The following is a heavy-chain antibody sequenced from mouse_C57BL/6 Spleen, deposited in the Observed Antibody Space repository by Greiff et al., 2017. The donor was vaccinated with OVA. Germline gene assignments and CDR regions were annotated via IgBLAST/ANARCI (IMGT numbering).Heavy chain of an antibody. J-gene: IGHJ3*01. CDR3: ARNYDGWFAY. CDR1: GYTFTDYY. V-gene: IGHV1-26*01. D-gene: IGHD2-4*01. Sequence: VQLQQSGPELVKPGASVKISCKASGYTFTDYYMNWVKQSHGKSLEWIGDINPNNGGTSYNQKFKGKATLTVDKSSSTAYMELRSLTSEDSAVYYCARNYDGWFAYWGQGTLVTVSA. CDR2: INPNNGGT.